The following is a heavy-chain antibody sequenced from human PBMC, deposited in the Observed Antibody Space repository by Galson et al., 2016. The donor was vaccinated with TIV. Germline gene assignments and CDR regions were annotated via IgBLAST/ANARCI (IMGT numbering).Heavy chain of an antibody. CDR3: ARGRGYYFGSGSSYFDY. CDR1: GGTFSNFV. D-gene: IGHD3-10*01. V-gene: IGHV1-69*04. Sequence: SVKVSCKASGGTFSNFVISWVRQAPGQGFGWMGSINPIFHIVDYAQKIKGRVTITADTSTSTIYMELSSLRSEDTAVYYCARGRGYYFGSGSSYFDYWGQGTLVTVSS. CDR2: INPIFHIV. J-gene: IGHJ4*02.